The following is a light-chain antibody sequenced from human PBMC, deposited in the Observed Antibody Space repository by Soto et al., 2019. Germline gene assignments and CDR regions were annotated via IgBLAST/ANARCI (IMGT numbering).Light chain of an antibody. J-gene: IGKJ1*01. CDR2: GVS. CDR3: QRYDNWPSWT. CDR1: QSVSTN. V-gene: IGKV3-15*01. Sequence: EIVMTQSPATLSVSPGERATLSCRASQSVSTNLAWYQQKPGQAPRLLIYGVSTRATGIPARFSGSGSGTEFTLTISSLQSEDFAVYYCQRYDNWPSWTFGQGTKVDIK.